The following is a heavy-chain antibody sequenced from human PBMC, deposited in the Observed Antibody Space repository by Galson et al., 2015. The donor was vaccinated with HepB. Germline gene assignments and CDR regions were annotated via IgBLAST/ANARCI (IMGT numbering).Heavy chain of an antibody. Sequence: SLRLSCAASGFTFSSYSMNSVRQAPGTGLGLVSSISCSRSYIYYGDSVKRRFTISRHNAKNSLYLQMNSRRAEDTAVYYCARGTARRVPAAMDYWGQGTLVTVSS. J-gene: IGHJ4*02. V-gene: IGHV3-21*01. CDR3: ARGTARRVPAAMDY. D-gene: IGHD2-2*01. CDR1: GFTFSSYS. CDR2: ISCSRSYI.